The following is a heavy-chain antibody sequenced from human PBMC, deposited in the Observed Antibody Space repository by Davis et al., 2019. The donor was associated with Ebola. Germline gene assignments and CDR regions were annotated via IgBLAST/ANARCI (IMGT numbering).Heavy chain of an antibody. Sequence: AAVQVSCKASAYSFTSSYMHAVRPAPGQRLEWMGWPNPHSGGTEYAQKFQGWVTMTRDTSISTAYMELSRLRSDDTAVYYCARGKMYYYDSSGYRPGGAFDIWGQGTMVTVSS. CDR3: ARGKMYYYDSSGYRPGGAFDI. V-gene: IGHV1-2*04. D-gene: IGHD3-22*01. CDR1: AYSFTSSY. J-gene: IGHJ3*02. CDR2: PNPHSGGT.